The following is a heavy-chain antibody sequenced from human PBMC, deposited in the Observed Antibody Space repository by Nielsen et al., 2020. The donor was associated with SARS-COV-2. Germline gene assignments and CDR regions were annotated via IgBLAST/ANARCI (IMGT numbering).Heavy chain of an antibody. CDR3: ARHHSSGWYMRWFDP. V-gene: IGHV4-34*01. Sequence: SETLSLTCAVYGGSFSGYYWSWIRQPPGKGLEWIGEINHSGSTNYNPSLKSRVTISVDTSKNQFSLKLSSVTAADTAVYYCARHHSSGWYMRWFDPWGQGTPVTVSS. CDR1: GGSFSGYY. J-gene: IGHJ5*02. D-gene: IGHD6-19*01. CDR2: INHSGST.